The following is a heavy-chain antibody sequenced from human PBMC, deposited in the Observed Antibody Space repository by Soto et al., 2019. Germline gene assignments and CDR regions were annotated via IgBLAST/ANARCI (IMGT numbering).Heavy chain of an antibody. V-gene: IGHV1-69*01. CDR3: ARGRLFVVVGYYGMDV. D-gene: IGHD2-15*01. J-gene: IGHJ6*02. Sequence: QVQLVQSGAEVKKPGSSVKVSCKASGGTFSSYAISWVRQAPGQGLEWMGGIIPIFGTANYAQKFQGRVTITADESTSTAYMELSSLSSEDTAVYYCARGRLFVVVGYYGMDVWGQGTTVTVSS. CDR1: GGTFSSYA. CDR2: IIPIFGTA.